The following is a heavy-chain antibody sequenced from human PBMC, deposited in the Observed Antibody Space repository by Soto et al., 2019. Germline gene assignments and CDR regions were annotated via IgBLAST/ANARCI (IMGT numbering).Heavy chain of an antibody. D-gene: IGHD3-22*01. Sequence: QVQLVQSGAEVKKPGSSVKVTCKASGGTFSSYIISWVRQAPGQGLEWMGRIIPILGIANYAQKFQGRVTITADKSTITAYMELSSLRSDDTAVYYCANKDYDSSEYYYYGMDVWGQGTTVTVSS. V-gene: IGHV1-69*02. CDR1: GGTFSSYI. J-gene: IGHJ6*02. CDR3: ANKDYDSSEYYYYGMDV. CDR2: IIPILGIA.